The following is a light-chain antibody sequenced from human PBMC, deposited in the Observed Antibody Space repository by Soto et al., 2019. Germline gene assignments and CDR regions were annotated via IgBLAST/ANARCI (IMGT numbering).Light chain of an antibody. V-gene: IGLV1-51*01. CDR1: SSNIGNNY. Sequence: QSVLTQPPSLSAAPGQTVTISCSGGSSNIGNNYVSWYQQVAGTTPKLLIFDNNKRPSGIPDRFSGSKSGTSDTLGIAGLQAGDAADYYCATCDSSLSAWLFGGGTKLTVL. CDR3: ATCDSSLSAWL. CDR2: DNN. J-gene: IGLJ3*02.